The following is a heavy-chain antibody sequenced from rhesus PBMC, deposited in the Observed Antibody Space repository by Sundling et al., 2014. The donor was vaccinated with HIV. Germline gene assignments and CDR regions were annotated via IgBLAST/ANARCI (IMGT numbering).Heavy chain of an antibody. CDR3: ARVKSGSHSLRFDF. J-gene: IGHJ4*01. Sequence: QVQLQESGPGVVKPPETLSLTCDVSGDSISGIYYWTWIRQPPGEGLEWIGNIYGSTANTNYNPSLKSRVTISKDTSKNQFSLKLSSVTAADTAVYYCARVKSGSHSLRFDFWGQGVLVTVSS. D-gene: IGHD1-44*02. CDR1: GDSISGIYY. CDR2: IYGSTANT. V-gene: IGHV4S10*01.